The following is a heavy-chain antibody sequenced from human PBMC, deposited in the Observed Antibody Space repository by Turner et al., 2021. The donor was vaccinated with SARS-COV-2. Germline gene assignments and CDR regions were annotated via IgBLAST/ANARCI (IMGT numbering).Heavy chain of an antibody. CDR3: ARGYFDSSGYHNWFDP. J-gene: IGHJ5*02. CDR1: GFTFSSYD. CDR2: IGTAGDT. V-gene: IGHV3-13*04. D-gene: IGHD3-22*01. Sequence: EVQQVESEGGLVQPGGSLRLSSSASGFTFSSYDMHWVRQATGKGLEWVSAIGTAGDTYYPGSVKGRFTISRENAKNSLYLQMNSLRAGDTAVYYCARGYFDSSGYHNWFDPWGQGTLVTVSS.